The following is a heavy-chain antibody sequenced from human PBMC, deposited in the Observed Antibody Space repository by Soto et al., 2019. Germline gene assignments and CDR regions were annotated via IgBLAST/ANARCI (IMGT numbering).Heavy chain of an antibody. Sequence: GGSLRLSCAASGFTFSSYAMSWVRQAPGKGLEWVSAISGSGGSTYYADSVKGRFTISRDNSKNTLYLQMNSLRAEDTAVYYCARDRDSSGYYSGSLDYWGQGTLVTVSS. CDR1: GFTFSSYA. D-gene: IGHD3-22*01. CDR3: ARDRDSSGYYSGSLDY. V-gene: IGHV3-23*01. J-gene: IGHJ4*02. CDR2: ISGSGGST.